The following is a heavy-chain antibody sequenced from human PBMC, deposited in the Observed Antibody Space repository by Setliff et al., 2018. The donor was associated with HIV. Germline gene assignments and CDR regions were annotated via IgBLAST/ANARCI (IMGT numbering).Heavy chain of an antibody. CDR2: IYHSGTT. Sequence: SETLSLTCAVSVGSISSTNWWTWVRQPPGKGLEWIGEIYHSGTTKYNPSLESRVIISIDKSKKHFSLRLSAVTAADTAVYYCAASVADYGKGGEMGYWGQGTLVTVSS. CDR3: AASVADYGKGGEMGY. D-gene: IGHD3-10*01. J-gene: IGHJ4*02. CDR1: VGSISSTNW. V-gene: IGHV4-4*02.